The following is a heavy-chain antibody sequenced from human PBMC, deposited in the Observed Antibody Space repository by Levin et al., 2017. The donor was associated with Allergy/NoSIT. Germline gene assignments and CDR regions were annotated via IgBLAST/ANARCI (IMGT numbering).Heavy chain of an antibody. J-gene: IGHJ4*02. Sequence: GGSLRLSCAASGFTFSSYSMNWVRQAPGKGLEWVSSISSSSSYIYYADSVKGRFTISRDNAKNSLYLQMNSLRAEDTAVYYCARGRAVAGHNFDYWGQGTLVTVSS. CDR3: ARGRAVAGHNFDY. CDR2: ISSSSSYI. D-gene: IGHD6-19*01. CDR1: GFTFSSYS. V-gene: IGHV3-21*01.